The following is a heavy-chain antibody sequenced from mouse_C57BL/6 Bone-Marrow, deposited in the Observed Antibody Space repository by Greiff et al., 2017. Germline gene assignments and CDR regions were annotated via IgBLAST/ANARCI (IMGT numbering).Heavy chain of an antibody. J-gene: IGHJ3*01. CDR1: GYTFTSYW. Sequence: KQPGAELVKPGASVKLSCKASGYTFTSYWMQWVKQRPGQGLEWIGEIDPSDSYTNYNQKFKGKATLTVDTSSSTAYMQLSSLTSEDSAVYYCARSDDYDGFAYWGQGTLVTVSA. CDR2: IDPSDSYT. CDR3: ARSDDYDGFAY. V-gene: IGHV1-50*01. D-gene: IGHD2-4*01.